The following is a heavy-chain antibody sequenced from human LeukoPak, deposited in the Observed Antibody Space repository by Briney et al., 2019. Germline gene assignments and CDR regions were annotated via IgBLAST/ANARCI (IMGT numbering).Heavy chain of an antibody. V-gene: IGHV3-21*06. CDR1: GFTFSDYS. J-gene: IGHJ4*02. Sequence: GGSLRLSCAASGFTFSDYSMNWVRQAPGQGLEWVSFITSTTTYTYYADSVKGRFTISRDNAKNSLYLQMNSLRAEDTAVYYCARDCGGDCYFDCWGQGTLVTVSS. CDR2: ITSTTTYT. CDR3: ARDCGGDCYFDC. D-gene: IGHD2-21*02.